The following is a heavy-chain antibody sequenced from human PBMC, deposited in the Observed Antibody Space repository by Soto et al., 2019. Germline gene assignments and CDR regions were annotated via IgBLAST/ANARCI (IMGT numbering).Heavy chain of an antibody. Sequence: QVQLVQSGAEVKKPGSSVKVSCKASGGTFSSYAISWVRQAPGQGLEWMGGIIPIFGTANYAQKFQGRVTITADESTSTDYMELSSLRSEDTAVYYCASQTIQLERRSGWYYFDYWCQGTLVTVSS. CDR2: IIPIFGTA. V-gene: IGHV1-69*12. J-gene: IGHJ4*02. D-gene: IGHD1-1*01. CDR1: GGTFSSYA. CDR3: ASQTIQLERRSGWYYFDY.